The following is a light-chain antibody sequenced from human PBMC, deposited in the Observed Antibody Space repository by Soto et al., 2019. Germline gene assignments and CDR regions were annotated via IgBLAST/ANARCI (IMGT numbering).Light chain of an antibody. J-gene: IGLJ2*01. V-gene: IGLV2-14*01. CDR2: EVS. CDR1: SSDVGGYNY. CDR3: RSYTSSSTLVV. Sequence: QSALTQPASVSGSPGQSITISCTGTSSDVGGYNYVSWYQQHPGKAPKLMIYEVSNRPSGVSNRFSGSKSGNTGSLTISGRQAEHEADYYSRSYTSSSTLVVFGGGTKLTVL.